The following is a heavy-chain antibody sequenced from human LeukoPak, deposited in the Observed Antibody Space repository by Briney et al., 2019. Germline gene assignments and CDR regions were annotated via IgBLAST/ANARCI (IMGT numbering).Heavy chain of an antibody. CDR3: ARADYSGSYHFDY. J-gene: IGHJ4*02. D-gene: IGHD1-26*01. CDR2: IYSGGST. CDR1: GFTVSSNY. Sequence: GGSLRLSCAASGFTVSSNYMSWVRQAPGKGLEWVSVIYSGGSTYYADSVKGRFTISRDNSKNTLYLQMNSLRAEGTAVYYCARADYSGSYHFDYWGQGTLVTVSS. V-gene: IGHV3-66*01.